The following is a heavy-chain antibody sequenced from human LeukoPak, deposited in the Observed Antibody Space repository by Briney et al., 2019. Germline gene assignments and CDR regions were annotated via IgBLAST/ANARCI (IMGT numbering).Heavy chain of an antibody. J-gene: IGHJ4*02. D-gene: IGHD6-13*01. Sequence: GGSLRLSCAASGFTFSSYSMNWVRQAPGKGLEWVSYISSSSSTICYADSVKGRFTISRDNAKNSLYLQMNSLRAEDAAVYYCARISSWYVLDYWGQGTLVTVSS. CDR1: GFTFSSYS. CDR2: ISSSSSTI. V-gene: IGHV3-48*04. CDR3: ARISSWYVLDY.